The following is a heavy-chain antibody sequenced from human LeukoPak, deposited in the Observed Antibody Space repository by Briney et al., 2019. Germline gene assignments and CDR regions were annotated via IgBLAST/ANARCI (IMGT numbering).Heavy chain of an antibody. D-gene: IGHD3-10*01. J-gene: IGHJ5*02. CDR2: ISSSSSYI. V-gene: IGHV3-21*01. Sequence: GGSLRLSCAASGFTFSSYSMNWVRQAPGKGLEWVSSISSSSSYIYYADSVKGRFTISRDNAKNSLYLQMNSLRAEDTAVYYCARVYEVPTFGELSSQMFDPWGQGTLVTVSS. CDR1: GFTFSSYS. CDR3: ARVYEVPTFGELSSQMFDP.